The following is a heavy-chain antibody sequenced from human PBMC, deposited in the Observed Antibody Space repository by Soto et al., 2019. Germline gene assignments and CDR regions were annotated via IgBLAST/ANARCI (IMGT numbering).Heavy chain of an antibody. V-gene: IGHV3-30-3*01. Sequence: GGSMRLSCAASGFTFSSYAMHGVLQAPGKGLEWVAVISYDGSNKYYADSVKGRFTISRDNSKNTLYLQMNSLRAEDTAVYYCARDMRAGIAAAVTGYWGQGTLVTVSS. CDR3: ARDMRAGIAAAVTGY. CDR1: GFTFSSYA. J-gene: IGHJ4*02. CDR2: ISYDGSNK. D-gene: IGHD6-13*01.